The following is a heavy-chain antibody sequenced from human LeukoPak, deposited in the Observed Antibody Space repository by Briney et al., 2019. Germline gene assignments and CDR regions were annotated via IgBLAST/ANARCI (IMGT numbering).Heavy chain of an antibody. Sequence: PGGSLRLSCAASGFIFSSYEMNWVRQAPGKGLGWVSYISSSGSTIYYADSVKGRFTISRDNAKNSLSLQMNSLRAEDTAVYYCARVILGMDVWGQGTTVTVSS. V-gene: IGHV3-48*03. CDR3: ARVILGMDV. CDR1: GFIFSSYE. J-gene: IGHJ6*02. CDR2: ISSSGSTI. D-gene: IGHD2-21*01.